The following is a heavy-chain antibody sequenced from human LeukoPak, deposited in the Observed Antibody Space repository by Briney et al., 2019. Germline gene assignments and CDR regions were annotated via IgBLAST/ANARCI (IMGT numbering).Heavy chain of an antibody. CDR3: AREPKKGSYYDY. CDR2: IYHSGST. CDR1: GYSISSGYY. D-gene: IGHD3-10*01. V-gene: IGHV4-38-2*02. Sequence: PSETLSLTCSVSGYSISSGYYWGWIRQPPGKGLEWIGSIYHSGSTYYNPPLKSRVTISVDTSKNQFSLKLNSVTAADSAMYYCAREPKKGSYYDYWGQGTLVTVSS. J-gene: IGHJ4*02.